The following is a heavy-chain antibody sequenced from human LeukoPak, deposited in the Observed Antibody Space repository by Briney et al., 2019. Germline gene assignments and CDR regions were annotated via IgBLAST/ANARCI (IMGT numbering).Heavy chain of an antibody. D-gene: IGHD3-3*01. CDR1: GFTFSSYW. V-gene: IGHV3-7*01. CDR2: IKQDGNEK. J-gene: IGHJ2*01. CDR3: ARMGPLTIFGVAGYWYFDL. Sequence: PGGSLRLSCAASGFTFSSYWMSWVRQAPGKGLEWVANIKQDGNEKYYVDSVKGRFTISRDNAKNSLYLQMNSLRAEDTAVYYCARMGPLTIFGVAGYWYFDLWGRGTLVTVSS.